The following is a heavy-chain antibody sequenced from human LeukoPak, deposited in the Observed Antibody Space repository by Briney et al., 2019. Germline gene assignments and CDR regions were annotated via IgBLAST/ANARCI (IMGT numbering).Heavy chain of an antibody. Sequence: GGSLRLSCAASGFTFSSYGMHWVRQAPGKGLEWVAVISYDGSNKYYADSVKGRFTISRDNSKNTLYLQMNSLRAEDTAVYYCAKCRDYGGPRDFDLWGRGTLVTVSS. V-gene: IGHV3-30*18. D-gene: IGHD4-23*01. CDR1: GFTFSSYG. CDR2: ISYDGSNK. CDR3: AKCRDYGGPRDFDL. J-gene: IGHJ2*01.